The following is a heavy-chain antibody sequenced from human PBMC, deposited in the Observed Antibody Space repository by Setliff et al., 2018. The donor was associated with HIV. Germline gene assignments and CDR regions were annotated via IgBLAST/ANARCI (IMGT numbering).Heavy chain of an antibody. D-gene: IGHD3-3*01. J-gene: IGHJ3*01. CDR1: GFTFSDHY. CDR2: ISGSGYP. Sequence: PGGSLRLSCAASGFTFSDHYMDWVRQAPGKGLEWVSSISGSGYPYYADSVKGRFTISRDNSKNTLFLQMDSLRAEDTALYYCAKQRYYDGNDGFDVWGQGTMVTVSS. V-gene: IGHV3-23*01. CDR3: AKQRYYDGNDGFDV.